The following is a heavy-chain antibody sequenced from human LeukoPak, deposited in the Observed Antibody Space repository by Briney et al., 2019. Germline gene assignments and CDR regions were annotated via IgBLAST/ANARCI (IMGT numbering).Heavy chain of an antibody. CDR1: GDSISGHY. J-gene: IGHJ2*01. Sequence: SETVSLTCTVSGDSISGHYWSWFRQPPGKGLEWIGYMYYTGSTNYNPSLESRVTISVDMSKNQASLKLISVTAADTALYYCARGRRDPLWGRGTLVTVSS. CDR2: MYYTGST. V-gene: IGHV4-59*11. D-gene: IGHD5-24*01. CDR3: ARGRRDPL.